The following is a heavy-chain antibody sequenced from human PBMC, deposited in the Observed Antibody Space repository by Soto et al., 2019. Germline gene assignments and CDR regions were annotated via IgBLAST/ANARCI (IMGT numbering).Heavy chain of an antibody. Sequence: ASVKVSCKASGYTFTGYYMHWVRQAPGQGLEWMGWINPNSGGTNYAQKFQGWVTVTRDTSISTVYMELSSLRSEDTAVYYCAREKYITGTSWYFDLWGRGTLVTVSS. CDR2: INPNSGGT. J-gene: IGHJ2*01. CDR1: GYTFTGYY. V-gene: IGHV1-2*04. CDR3: AREKYITGTSWYFDL. D-gene: IGHD1-7*01.